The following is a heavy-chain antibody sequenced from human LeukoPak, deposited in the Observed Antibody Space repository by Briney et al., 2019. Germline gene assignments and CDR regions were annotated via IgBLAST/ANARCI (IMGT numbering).Heavy chain of an antibody. CDR1: GYSFTSYW. CDR3: ATKYYYDSSGYVPYYFDY. V-gene: IGHV5-51*01. D-gene: IGHD3-22*01. CDR2: IYPGDSDT. J-gene: IGHJ4*02. Sequence: GESLKISCKGSGYSFTSYWIGWVRQMPGKGLEWMGIIYPGDSDTRYSPSFQGQVTISADKSISTAYLQWSSLKASDTAMYYCATKYYYDSSGYVPYYFDYWGQGTLVTVSS.